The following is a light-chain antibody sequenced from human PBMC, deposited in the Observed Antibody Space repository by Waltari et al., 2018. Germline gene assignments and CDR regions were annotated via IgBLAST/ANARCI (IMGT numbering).Light chain of an antibody. V-gene: IGKV1-5*03. CDR3: QQYETMGT. J-gene: IGKJ2*01. CDR1: QSISNW. Sequence: DIQMTQSPSTLSASVGDRVTITCRASQSISNWLAWYQQKPGKAPKLLIYKACSFESGVPSRFSGSGSGTEFTLTISSLQPDDFATYFCQQYETMGTFGQGTKLETK. CDR2: KAC.